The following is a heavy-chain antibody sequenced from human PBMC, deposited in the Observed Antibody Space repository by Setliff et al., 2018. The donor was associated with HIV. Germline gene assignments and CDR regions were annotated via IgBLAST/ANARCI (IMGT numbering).Heavy chain of an antibody. J-gene: IGHJ3*02. CDR1: GFTFSDYY. Sequence: PGESLKISCAASGFTFSDYYVSWIRQAPGKGLEWVSYISSSDNTIYYADSVKGRFTISRDSAKNSLYLQMNSLRAEDTAVFYCARASWGYCSITSCYVGAFDIWGQGTMVTVSS. CDR2: ISSSDNTI. V-gene: IGHV3-11*04. CDR3: ARASWGYCSITSCYVGAFDI. D-gene: IGHD2-2*01.